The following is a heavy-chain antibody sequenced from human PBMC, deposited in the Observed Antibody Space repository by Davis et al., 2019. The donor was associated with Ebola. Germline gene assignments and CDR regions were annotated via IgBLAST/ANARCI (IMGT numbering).Heavy chain of an antibody. V-gene: IGHV3-21*01. CDR2: ISSSSSYI. CDR3: ARGAYSSGWNPTYFDY. D-gene: IGHD6-19*01. CDR1: GFTFSSYS. Sequence: PGGSLRLSCAASGFTFSSYSMNWVRQAPGKGLEWVSSISSSSSYIYYADSVKGRFTISRDNAKNSLYLQMNSLRAEDTAVYYCARGAYSSGWNPTYFDYWGQGTLVTVSS. J-gene: IGHJ4*02.